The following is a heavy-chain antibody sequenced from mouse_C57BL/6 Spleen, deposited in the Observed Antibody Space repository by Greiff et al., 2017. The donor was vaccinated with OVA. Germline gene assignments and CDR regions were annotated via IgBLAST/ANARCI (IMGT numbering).Heavy chain of an antibody. V-gene: IGHV1-62-2*01. J-gene: IGHJ3*01. Sequence: QVQLKQSGAELVKPGASVKLSCKASGYTFTEYTIHWVKQRSGQGLEWIGWFYPGSGSIKYNEKFKDKATLTADKSSSTVYMELSRLTSEDSAVYFCARHEGAYDYDGAWFAYWGQGTLVTVSA. CDR1: GYTFTEYT. CDR3: ARHEGAYDYDGAWFAY. CDR2: FYPGSGSI. D-gene: IGHD2-4*01.